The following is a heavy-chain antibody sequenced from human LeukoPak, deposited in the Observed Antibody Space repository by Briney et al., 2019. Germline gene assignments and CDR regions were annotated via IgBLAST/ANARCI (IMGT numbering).Heavy chain of an antibody. CDR2: IYYSGST. J-gene: IGHJ1*01. CDR3: ARDYSSHLGYFKH. CDR1: GCSFSSGYYY. V-gene: IGHV4-31*03. D-gene: IGHD6-13*01. Sequence: SQTLSLTCTVSGCSFSSGYYYWNWIRQHPGKGLEWIGYIYYSGSTYYNPSLKSRDALSVDTSKNQFSLKLDSVTAADTAVYYCARDYSSHLGYFKHWGLGTLVTVSS.